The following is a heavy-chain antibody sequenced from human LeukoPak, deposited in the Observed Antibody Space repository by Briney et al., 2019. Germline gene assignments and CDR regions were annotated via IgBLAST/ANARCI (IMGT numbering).Heavy chain of an antibody. Sequence: SETLSLTCTVSGGSISSYYWSWIRQPPGKGLELIGYIYYSGSTNYNPSLKSRVTISVDTSKNQFSLKLSSVTAADTAVYYCARSDGDFWSGYYYYWGQGTLVTVSS. D-gene: IGHD3-3*01. V-gene: IGHV4-59*01. CDR3: ARSDGDFWSGYYYY. CDR1: GGSISSYY. J-gene: IGHJ4*02. CDR2: IYYSGST.